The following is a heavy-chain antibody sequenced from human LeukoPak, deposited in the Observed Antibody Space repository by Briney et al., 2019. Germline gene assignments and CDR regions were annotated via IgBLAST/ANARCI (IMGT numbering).Heavy chain of an antibody. V-gene: IGHV3-73*01. CDR2: IRSKAYSYAT. CDR3: TRHDYGDYSAYWYFDL. Sequence: GGSLRLSCAASGFTFSGSAMHWVRQASGKGLEWVGRIRSKAYSYATAYAASVRGRFTISRDDSKNTAYLQMNSLKSEDTAVYYCTRHDYGDYSAYWYFDLWGRGTLVTVFS. CDR1: GFTFSGSA. D-gene: IGHD4-17*01. J-gene: IGHJ2*01.